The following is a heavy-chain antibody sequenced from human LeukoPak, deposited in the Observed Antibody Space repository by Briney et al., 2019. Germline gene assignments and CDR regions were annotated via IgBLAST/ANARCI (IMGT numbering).Heavy chain of an antibody. D-gene: IGHD6-19*01. Sequence: ASVKVSCKASGYTFTSYGISWVRQAPGHGLEWMGWISAYNGNTNYAQKLQGRVTMTTDTSTSTAYRELRSLRSDDTAVYYCARDPIAVAGAHYFDYWGQGTLVTVSS. J-gene: IGHJ4*02. CDR1: GYTFTSYG. CDR3: ARDPIAVAGAHYFDY. CDR2: ISAYNGNT. V-gene: IGHV1-18*01.